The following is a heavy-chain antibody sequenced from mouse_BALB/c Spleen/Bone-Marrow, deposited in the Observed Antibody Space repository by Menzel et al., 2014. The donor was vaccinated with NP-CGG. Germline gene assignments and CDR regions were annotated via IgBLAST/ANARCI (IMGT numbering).Heavy chain of an antibody. J-gene: IGHJ3*01. CDR3: ASLHYYGFFAY. CDR2: INPDSSTI. V-gene: IGHV4-1*02. CDR1: GFDFSRYW. D-gene: IGHD1-2*01. Sequence: EVKLMESGGGLVQPGGSLKLSCAASGFDFSRYWMSWVRQAPGKGLEWIGEINPDSSTINYTPSLKDKFIISRDNAKNTLYLQMSKVRSEDTALYYCASLHYYGFFAYWGQGTLVTVPA.